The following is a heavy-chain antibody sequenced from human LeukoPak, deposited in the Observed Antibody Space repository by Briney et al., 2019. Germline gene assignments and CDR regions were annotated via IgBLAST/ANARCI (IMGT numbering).Heavy chain of an antibody. V-gene: IGHV3-23*01. Sequence: GGSLRLSCAASGFTFSSYGTSWVRQAPGKGLEWVSAISGSGGSTYYADSVKGRFSISRDNSKNTLYLQMNSLRAEDTAVYYCAKRNGYDSSAADAFDIWGQGTMVTVSS. CDR3: AKRNGYDSSAADAFDI. CDR2: ISGSGGST. D-gene: IGHD3-22*01. J-gene: IGHJ3*02. CDR1: GFTFSSYG.